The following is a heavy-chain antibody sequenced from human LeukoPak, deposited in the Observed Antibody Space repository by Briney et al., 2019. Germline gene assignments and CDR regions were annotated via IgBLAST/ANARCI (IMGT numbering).Heavy chain of an antibody. CDR2: IYHSGST. CDR3: ARDKVAARPGDFDY. J-gene: IGHJ4*02. D-gene: IGHD6-6*01. CDR1: GYSISSGYY. Sequence: PSETLSLTCAVSGYSISSGYYWGWIRQPPGKGLEWIGSIYHSGSTYYNPFLKSRATISVDTSKNQFSLKLSSVTAADTAVYYCARDKVAARPGDFDYWGQGTLVTVSS. V-gene: IGHV4-38-2*02.